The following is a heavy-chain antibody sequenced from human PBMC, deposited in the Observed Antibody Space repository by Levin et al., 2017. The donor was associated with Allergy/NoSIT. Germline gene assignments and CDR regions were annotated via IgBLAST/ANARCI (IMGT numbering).Heavy chain of an antibody. V-gene: IGHV3-23*01. CDR2: ITGSGDTT. Sequence: PGGSLRLSCAASGFAFTSSAMSWVRQAPGKGLEWVSAITGSGDTTYYPDSVKGRFTISRDNFRSTLYLQMNILRAEDTAVYYCAKDYSSYDYYGLDVWGQGTTVTVSS. D-gene: IGHD4-11*01. CDR1: GFAFTSSA. CDR3: AKDYSSYDYYGLDV. J-gene: IGHJ6*02.